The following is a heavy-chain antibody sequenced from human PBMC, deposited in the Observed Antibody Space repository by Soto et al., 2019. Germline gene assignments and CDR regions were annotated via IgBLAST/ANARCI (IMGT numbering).Heavy chain of an antibody. V-gene: IGHV1-69*13. CDR1: GGTFSSYA. CDR3: ARDGGIAARGRYYYYYYGMDV. CDR2: IIPIFGTA. D-gene: IGHD6-6*01. J-gene: IGHJ6*02. Sequence: ASVKVSCKASGGTFSSYAISWVRQAPGQGLEWMGGIIPIFGTANYAQKFQGRVTITADESTSTAYMELSSLRPEDTAVYYCARDGGIAARGRYYYYYYGMDVWGQGTTVTVSS.